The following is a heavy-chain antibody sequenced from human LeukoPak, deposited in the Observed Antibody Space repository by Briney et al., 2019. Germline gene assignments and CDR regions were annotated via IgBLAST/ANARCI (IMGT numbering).Heavy chain of an antibody. Sequence: PSETLSLTCSVSGVSISSYYWSWIRQPPGKGLEWIGYIFYSGSTNYNPSLKSRVTISADTSKNQFSLKLSSVTAADTAVYYCARQESSYGLLLFDYWGQGTLVTVSS. CDR1: GVSISSYY. J-gene: IGHJ4*02. CDR3: ARQESSYGLLLFDY. D-gene: IGHD5-18*01. V-gene: IGHV4-59*08. CDR2: IFYSGST.